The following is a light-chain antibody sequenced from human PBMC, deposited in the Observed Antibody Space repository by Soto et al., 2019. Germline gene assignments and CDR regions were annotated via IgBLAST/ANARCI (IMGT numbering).Light chain of an antibody. CDR3: SSYAVKKNFVV. CDR1: SDDIGGYDY. Sequence: QSVLPQTPSASGSPGQSVTISCTGSSDDIGGYDYVSWYQHHPGRTPKLIIYEVNKRSSGVPDRFSGSKSGNTASLTVSGLQAEDGADYYCSSYAVKKNFVVFGSGTKVTVL. V-gene: IGLV2-8*01. J-gene: IGLJ1*01. CDR2: EVN.